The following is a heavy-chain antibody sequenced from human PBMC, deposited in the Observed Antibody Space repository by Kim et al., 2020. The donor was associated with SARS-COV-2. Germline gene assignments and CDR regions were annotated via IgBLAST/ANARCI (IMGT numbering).Heavy chain of an antibody. V-gene: IGHV3-30*04. Sequence: GGSLRLSCAASGFSFNTYSLHWVRQAPGKGLEWLAVISYAVSNIPYGDSVQGRFTISRDNSKNTLSLQMNSLRPEDTAVYYCARGRSATAIWYIVGFDYWGQRTLVTVSS. D-gene: IGHD2-21*01. J-gene: IGHJ4*02. CDR3: ARGRSATAIWYIVGFDY. CDR2: ISYAVSNI. CDR1: GFSFNTYS.